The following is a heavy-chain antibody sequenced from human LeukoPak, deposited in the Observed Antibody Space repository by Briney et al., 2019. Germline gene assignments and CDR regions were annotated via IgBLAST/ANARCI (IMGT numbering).Heavy chain of an antibody. J-gene: IGHJ4*02. Sequence: SETLSLTCTVSGGSISSSSYYWGWIRQPPGKGLEWIGSIYYSGSTYYNPSLKSRVTISVDTSKNQFSLKLSSVTAADTAVYYCASVGTYYDPYYFDYWGQGTLVTVSS. D-gene: IGHD3-22*01. CDR3: ASVGTYYDPYYFDY. V-gene: IGHV4-39*07. CDR2: IYYSGST. CDR1: GGSISSSSYY.